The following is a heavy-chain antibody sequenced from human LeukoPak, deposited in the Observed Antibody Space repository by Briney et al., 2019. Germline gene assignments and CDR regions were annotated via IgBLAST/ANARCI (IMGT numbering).Heavy chain of an antibody. CDR3: ARDADWGYDAYDI. D-gene: IGHD7-27*01. CDR1: GDGLPVSSDV. V-gene: IGHV6-1*01. J-gene: IGHJ3*02. Sequence: SHTLPLTCALSGDGLPVSSDVWNWVRQSPSRALEGLGRTYYKYKWHNAYAVSVKSRITISPDTSKNQFSLHLNSVTLDDTAVYYCARDADWGYDAYDIWGQGTMVTVPS. CDR2: TYYKYKWHN.